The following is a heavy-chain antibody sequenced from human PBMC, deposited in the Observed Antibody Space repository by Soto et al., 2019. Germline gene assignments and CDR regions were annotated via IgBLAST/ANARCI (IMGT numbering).Heavy chain of an antibody. CDR2: IYYSGST. CDR1: GGSISSYY. J-gene: IGHJ5*02. CDR3: ARAGVPLVLRYFDWLPQGNWFHP. Sequence: PSETLSLTCTVSGGSISSYYWSWFRQPPGKGLEWIGYIYYSGSTNYNPSLKSRVTISVDTSKNQFSLKLSSVTAADTAVYYCARAGVPLVLRYFDWLPQGNWFHPWGQGSLVTVSS. V-gene: IGHV4-59*01. D-gene: IGHD3-9*01.